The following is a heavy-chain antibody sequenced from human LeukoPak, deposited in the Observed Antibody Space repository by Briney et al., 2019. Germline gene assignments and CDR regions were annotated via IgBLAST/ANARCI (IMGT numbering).Heavy chain of an antibody. Sequence: SETLSLTCAVYGGSFSGYYWSWIRQPPGKGLEWIGEINHSGSTNYNPSLKSRVTISVDTSKNQFSLKLSSVTAADTAVYYCARPHCSSTSCYLGGDVFDIWGQGTMVSVS. V-gene: IGHV4-34*01. CDR3: ARPHCSSTSCYLGGDVFDI. J-gene: IGHJ3*02. D-gene: IGHD2-2*01. CDR1: GGSFSGYY. CDR2: INHSGST.